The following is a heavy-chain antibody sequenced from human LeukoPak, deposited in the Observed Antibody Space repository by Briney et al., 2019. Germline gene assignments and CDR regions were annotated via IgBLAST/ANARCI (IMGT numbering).Heavy chain of an antibody. V-gene: IGHV1-46*01. J-gene: IGHJ5*02. CDR1: GYTFTSYY. CDR2: INPSGGST. Sequence: GASVKVSCKASGYTFTSYYTHWVRQAPGQGLEWVGIINPSGGSTSYAQKFQGRVTMTRDMSTSTVYMELSSLRSEDTAVYYCARDAIAGGSSAAWFDPWGQGTLVTVSS. D-gene: IGHD2-2*01. CDR3: ARDAIAGGSSAAWFDP.